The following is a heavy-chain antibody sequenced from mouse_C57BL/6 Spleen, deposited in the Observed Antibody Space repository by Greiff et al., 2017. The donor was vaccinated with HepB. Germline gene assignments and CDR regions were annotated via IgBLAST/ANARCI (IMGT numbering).Heavy chain of an antibody. J-gene: IGHJ3*01. CDR1: GYTFTDYE. Sequence: QVHVKQSGAELVRPGASVTLSCKASGYTFTDYEMHWVKQTPVHGLEWIGAIDPETGGTAYNQKFKGKAILTADKSSSTAYMELRSLTSEDSAVYYCTRDDYGAWFAYWGQGTLVTVSA. CDR2: IDPETGGT. CDR3: TRDDYGAWFAY. V-gene: IGHV1-15*01. D-gene: IGHD2-4*01.